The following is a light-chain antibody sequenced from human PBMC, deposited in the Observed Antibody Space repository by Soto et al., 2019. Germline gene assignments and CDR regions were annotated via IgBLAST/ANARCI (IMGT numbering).Light chain of an antibody. J-gene: IGKJ1*01. V-gene: IGKV1-39*01. CDR3: QKSYSTPRT. CDR1: QGISSY. CDR2: AAS. Sequence: DIQLTQSPSFLSASVGYRVTITCRASQGISSYLAWYQQKPGKAPKLLIYAASSLQSGVPSRFSGSGSGTDFTLTISSLQPEDFATYYCQKSYSTPRTFGQGTKGDIK.